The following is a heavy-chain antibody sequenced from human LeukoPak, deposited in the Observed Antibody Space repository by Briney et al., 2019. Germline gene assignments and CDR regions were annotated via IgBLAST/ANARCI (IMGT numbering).Heavy chain of an antibody. CDR1: GLTFSNYA. J-gene: IGHJ3*01. D-gene: IGHD2-21*02. V-gene: IGHV3-23*01. CDR3: AKDPKGDFFGAFDF. CDR2: INIGNWE. Sequence: GGSLRLSCAVSGLTFSNYAMMWLRQAPGQGLEWVSAINIGNWELHADSVKGRFTISRNDSKNTLYLQMSSLRAEDTAVYFCAKDPKGDFFGAFDFLGGGTMVTLSS.